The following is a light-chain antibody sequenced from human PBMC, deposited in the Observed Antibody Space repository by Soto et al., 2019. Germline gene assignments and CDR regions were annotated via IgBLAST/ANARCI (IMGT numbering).Light chain of an antibody. CDR2: GAS. CDR3: QQYGSSPST. J-gene: IGKJ2*01. V-gene: IGKV3-20*01. Sequence: DIVLTQSPGTLSLSPGERATLSCWASQSLSTDYLAWYQQKPGQPPRLLIYGASSRATGIPDRFSGSGSGTDFTLTISRLEPEDFALYYCQQYGSSPSTFGQGTKLEIK. CDR1: QSLSTDY.